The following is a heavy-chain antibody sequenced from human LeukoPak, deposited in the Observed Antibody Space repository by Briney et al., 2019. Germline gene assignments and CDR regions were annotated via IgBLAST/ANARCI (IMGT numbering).Heavy chain of an antibody. CDR2: IYHSGST. V-gene: IGHV4-30-2*01. Sequence: SETLSLTCAVSGGSISSGGYSWSWIRQPPGKGLEWIGYIYHSGSTYYNPSLKSRVTISVDRSKNQFSLKLSSVTAADTAVYHCARTDAYCSSTSCYMGWFDPWGQGTLVTVSS. J-gene: IGHJ5*02. CDR1: GGSISSGGYS. CDR3: ARTDAYCSSTSCYMGWFDP. D-gene: IGHD2-2*02.